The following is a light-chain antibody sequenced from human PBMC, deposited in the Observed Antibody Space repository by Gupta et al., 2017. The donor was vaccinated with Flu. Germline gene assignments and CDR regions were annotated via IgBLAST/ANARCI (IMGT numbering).Light chain of an antibody. CDR3: RQALRTPVT. CDR2: LNI. J-gene: IGKJ5*01. V-gene: IGKV2-28*01. Sequence: DIVMTQTPLALTVSPGEAASISCRSSEDIVHPNGNNNLDWYVQKAGQSPQLLIYLNINRASGVPDRFSGSGSGTDFTLNISRVETEDVGVYYCRQALRTPVTFGQGTLMEI. CDR1: EDIVHPNGNNN.